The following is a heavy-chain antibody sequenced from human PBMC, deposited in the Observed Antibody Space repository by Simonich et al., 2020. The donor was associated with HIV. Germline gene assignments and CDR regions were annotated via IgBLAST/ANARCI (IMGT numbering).Heavy chain of an antibody. CDR2: IYYSGTT. V-gene: IGHV4-59*01. CDR1: GGSFSTYY. CDR3: ARQPRIAAAGGGWFDP. D-gene: IGHD6-13*01. J-gene: IGHJ5*02. Sequence: QVQLQESGPGLVKPSETLSLTCTVSGGSFSTYYWSWIRQPPGKGLELSGYIYYSGTTNYNPSLKSRVTISVDTTKKQFSLKLSSVTAADTAVYYCARQPRIAAAGGGWFDPWGQGTLVTVSS.